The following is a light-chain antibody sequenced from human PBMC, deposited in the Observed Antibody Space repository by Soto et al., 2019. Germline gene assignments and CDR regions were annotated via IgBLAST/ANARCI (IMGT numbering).Light chain of an antibody. CDR1: QSVSSN. CDR3: QQYNNWPLYT. CDR2: GAS. Sequence: EIVMTQSPATLSVSPGERATLSCRASQSVSSNLAWYQQKPGQAPRILIYGASTRATGIPARFSSSGSGTEFTLTMSSLQSEEFAVYYWQQYNNWPLYTFGEGTKLEIK. J-gene: IGKJ2*01. V-gene: IGKV3-15*01.